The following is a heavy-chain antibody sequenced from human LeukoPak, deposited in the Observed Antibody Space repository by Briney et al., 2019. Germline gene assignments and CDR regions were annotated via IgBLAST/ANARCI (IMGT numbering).Heavy chain of an antibody. J-gene: IGHJ3*02. Sequence: GASVKVSCKASGGTFSSYAISWVRQAPGQGLEWMGGIIPIFGTANYAQKFQGRVTITADESTSTAYMELSSLRSEDTAVYYCARPSFLTTVTPQLSDAFDIRGQGTMVTVSS. CDR1: GGTFSSYA. V-gene: IGHV1-69*13. CDR3: ARPSFLTTVTPQLSDAFDI. D-gene: IGHD4-17*01. CDR2: IIPIFGTA.